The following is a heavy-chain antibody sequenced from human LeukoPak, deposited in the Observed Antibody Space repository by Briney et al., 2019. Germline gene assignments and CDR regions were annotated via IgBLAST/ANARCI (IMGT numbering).Heavy chain of an antibody. CDR2: ISSSGSTT. CDR3: ARDSSITLFRGVKDY. Sequence: PGGSLRLSCAASGFSFSSYEMNWVRQAPGKGLEWISYISSSGSTTYYADSVKGRFTISRDNAKSSLYLQMNSLRAEDTAVYYCARDSSITLFRGVKDYWGQGTLVTVSS. D-gene: IGHD3-10*01. J-gene: IGHJ4*02. CDR1: GFSFSSYE. V-gene: IGHV3-48*03.